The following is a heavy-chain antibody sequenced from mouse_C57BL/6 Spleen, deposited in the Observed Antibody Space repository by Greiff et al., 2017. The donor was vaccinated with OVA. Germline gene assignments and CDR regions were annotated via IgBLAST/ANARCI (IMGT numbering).Heavy chain of an antibody. D-gene: IGHD2-3*01. Sequence: EVQGVESGPSLVRPSQTLSLTCTVTGFSINSDCYWIWIRQFPGNQLEYIGYKFYSGITYYNPSLESRTYITRDTSKNQFSLKLSSVTTEDTATYDGARDYDPHYYAMDYWGQGTSVTVSS. J-gene: IGHJ4*01. CDR1: GFSINSDCY. CDR3: ARDYDPHYYAMDY. CDR2: KFYSGIT. V-gene: IGHV3-3*01.